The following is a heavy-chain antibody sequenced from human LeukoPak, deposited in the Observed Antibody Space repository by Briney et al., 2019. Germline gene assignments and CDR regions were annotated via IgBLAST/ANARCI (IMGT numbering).Heavy chain of an antibody. CDR2: ISRSGGST. J-gene: IGHJ4*02. Sequence: GGSLRLSCAASGFTFSTYAMSWVRQPPGKGLEWVSSISRSGGSTYYADSVKGRFTISRDNSKNTVYLQMNSLRAEDTAVYYCAKDKVSLEQQLVLKGDYWGQGTLVTVSS. CDR3: AKDKVSLEQQLVLKGDY. D-gene: IGHD6-13*01. CDR1: GFTFSTYA. V-gene: IGHV3-23*01.